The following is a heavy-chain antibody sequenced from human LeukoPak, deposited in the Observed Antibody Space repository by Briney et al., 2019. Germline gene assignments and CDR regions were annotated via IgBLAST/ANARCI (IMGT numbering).Heavy chain of an antibody. CDR1: GLTFNNDA. CDR3: AKDRAPMDV. V-gene: IGHV3-23*01. J-gene: IGHJ6*03. CDR2: ISGSGDTT. Sequence: GGSLRLSCAAPGLTFNNDAMNWVRQAPGKGLEWVSAISGSGDTTSYADSVKGRFTISRDNSKNTLYLQMNSLRAEDTAVYYCAKDRAPMDVWGKGTTVTVSS.